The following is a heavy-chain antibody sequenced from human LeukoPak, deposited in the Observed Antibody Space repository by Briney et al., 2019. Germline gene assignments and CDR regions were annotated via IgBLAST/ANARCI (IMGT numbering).Heavy chain of an antibody. CDR2: IYPDESNN. Sequence: GESLKISCKGSGYSFPTYLIAWVRQMPGEGPEWMGVIYPDESNNRYSPSFQGQVNISADKSISTDYLQWSSLKASDTALYYCARPPSRGYSSSFEYWGQGTLVTVSS. J-gene: IGHJ4*02. D-gene: IGHD2-2*03. CDR1: GYSFPTYL. CDR3: ARPPSRGYSSSFEY. V-gene: IGHV5-51*01.